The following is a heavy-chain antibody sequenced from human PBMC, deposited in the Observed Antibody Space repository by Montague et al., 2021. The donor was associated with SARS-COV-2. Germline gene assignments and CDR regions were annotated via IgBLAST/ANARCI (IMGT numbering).Heavy chain of an antibody. Sequence: TLSLTCSVFGDSINNVNYFWSWIRPPAGKGLEWIGRVYISGSTDYNPYLKSRVTMLLDKSANELTLQVTSVTAADTAVYYCARVSGYGSGSSFNWFDSWGQGLLVTVSS. V-gene: IGHV4-61*02. D-gene: IGHD3-10*01. CDR3: ARVSGYGSGSSFNWFDS. CDR2: VYISGST. CDR1: GDSINNVNYF. J-gene: IGHJ5*01.